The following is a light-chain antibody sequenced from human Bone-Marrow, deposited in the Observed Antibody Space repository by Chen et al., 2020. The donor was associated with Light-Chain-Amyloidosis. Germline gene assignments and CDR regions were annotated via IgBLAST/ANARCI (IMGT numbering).Light chain of an antibody. Sequence: SYVLTQPSSVSVAPGQTATIACGGNNIGSTSVHWYQQTPGQAPRLVVYDDSDRPSGIPERLSGSNSGNTATLTISRVEAGDEADYYGQVWDRSSDRPVFGGGTKLTVL. CDR2: DDS. J-gene: IGLJ3*02. V-gene: IGLV3-21*02. CDR1: NIGSTS. CDR3: QVWDRSSDRPV.